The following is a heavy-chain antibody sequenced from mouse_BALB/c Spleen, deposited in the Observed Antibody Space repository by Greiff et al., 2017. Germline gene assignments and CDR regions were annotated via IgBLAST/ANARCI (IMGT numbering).Heavy chain of an antibody. CDR3: AREWLLRGDYAMDD. D-gene: IGHD2-3*01. CDR1: GYTFTDYN. J-gene: IGHJ4*01. Sequence: VQLQQSGPELVKPGASVKIPCKASGYTFTDYNMDWVKQSHGKSLEWIGDINPNNGGTIYNQKFKGKATLTVDKSSSTAYMELRSLTSEDTAVYYCAREWLLRGDYAMDDWGQGTSVTVAA. CDR2: INPNNGGT. V-gene: IGHV1-18*01.